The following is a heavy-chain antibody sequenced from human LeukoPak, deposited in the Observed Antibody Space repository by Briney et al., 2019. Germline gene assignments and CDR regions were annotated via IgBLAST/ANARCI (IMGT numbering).Heavy chain of an antibody. J-gene: IGHJ4*02. D-gene: IGHD1-26*01. CDR1: GGTFSSYA. CDR2: IIPIFGTA. Sequence: SVKVSCKASGGTFSSYAISWVRQPPAQGLEGMGRIIPIFGTANYTQKFQGRVTITTYESTSTAYMELSSLRSEDTAVYYCAREEGYYSGSYHLDYWGQGTLVTVSS. CDR3: AREEGYYSGSYHLDY. V-gene: IGHV1-69*05.